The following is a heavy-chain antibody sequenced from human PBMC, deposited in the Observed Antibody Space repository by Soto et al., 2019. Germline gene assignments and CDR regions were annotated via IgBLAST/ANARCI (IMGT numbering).Heavy chain of an antibody. J-gene: IGHJ3*02. V-gene: IGHV1-69*13. CDR1: GGTFSSYA. CDR3: ARVFRPSGRGGWYRSNAFDI. D-gene: IGHD6-19*01. CDR2: IIPIFGTA. Sequence: SVKVSCKASGGTFSSYAISWVRQAPGQGLEWMGGIIPIFGTANYAQKFQGRVTITADESTSTAYMELSSLRSEDTAVYYCARVFRPSGRGGWYRSNAFDIWGQGTMVTVSS.